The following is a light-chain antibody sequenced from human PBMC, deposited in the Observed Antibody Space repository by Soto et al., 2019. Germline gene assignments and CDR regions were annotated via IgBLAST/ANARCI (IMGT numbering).Light chain of an antibody. CDR1: QSISNY. CDR3: QQSYSTPRT. CDR2: AAS. V-gene: IGKV1-39*01. Sequence: DIQMTHSPSSLSASVGDRVTITCRASQSISNYLNWYQQKPGKAPKLLMYAASSLQSGVPSRFGGSGSGTDFTLTISSLQPEDFATYYCQQSYSTPRTVGQGTKVEIK. J-gene: IGKJ1*01.